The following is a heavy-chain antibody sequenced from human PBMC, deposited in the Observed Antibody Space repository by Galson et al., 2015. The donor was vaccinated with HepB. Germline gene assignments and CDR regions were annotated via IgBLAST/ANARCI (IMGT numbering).Heavy chain of an antibody. CDR1: GNTSTSNY. CDR2: INPGGGT. J-gene: IGHJ4*02. V-gene: IGHV1-46*03. D-gene: IGHD4-17*01. CDR3: ARGSTVTTNAKYYFDY. Sequence: SVKVSCKASGNTSTSNYMHWVRQAPGQGLEWMGIINPGGGTNYAQKFQGRVTMTRDTSTSTVYMELRSLRSEDTAVYYCARGSTVTTNAKYYFDYWGQGTLVTASS.